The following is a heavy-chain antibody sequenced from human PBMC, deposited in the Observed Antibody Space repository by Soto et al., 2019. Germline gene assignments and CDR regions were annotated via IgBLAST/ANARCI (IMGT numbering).Heavy chain of an antibody. Sequence: EVQLVESGGGLVKPGGSLRLSCAASGFTFPRYSMNWVRQAPGKGLEWVLSISSTTNYIYYGDSMKGLFTISRDNAKNSLSLEMNSLRAEDTAVYYCARESEDLTSNFAYWGQGTLVTASS. CDR2: ISSTTNYI. CDR3: ARESEDLTSNFAY. CDR1: GFTFPRYS. V-gene: IGHV3-21*06. J-gene: IGHJ4*02.